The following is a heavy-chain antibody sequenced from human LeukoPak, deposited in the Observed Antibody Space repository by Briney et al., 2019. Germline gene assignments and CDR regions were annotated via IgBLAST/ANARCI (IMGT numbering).Heavy chain of an antibody. D-gene: IGHD6-19*01. V-gene: IGHV4-59*12. Sequence: SETLSLTCTVSGGSISSYYWGWIRQPPGKGLEWTGYIYYSGSTNYNPSLKSRVTMSVDTSKNQFSLKVTSVSAADTGVYYCARAPEFSSGWLLDCWGQGSLVTVSS. CDR2: IYYSGST. J-gene: IGHJ4*02. CDR1: GGSISSYY. CDR3: ARAPEFSSGWLLDC.